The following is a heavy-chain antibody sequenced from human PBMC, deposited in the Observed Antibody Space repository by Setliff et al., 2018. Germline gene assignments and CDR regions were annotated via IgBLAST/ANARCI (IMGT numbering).Heavy chain of an antibody. CDR3: ARGALVLQFLEWLPRFYYMDV. CDR2: MNPNSGRT. D-gene: IGHD3-3*01. J-gene: IGHJ6*03. CDR1: GYTFTAYD. V-gene: IGHV1-8*02. Sequence: ASVKVSCKASGYTFTAYDIVWVRQATGQGLEWMGWMNPNSGRTGYPQKFKGRVTMTRNTSISTAYMELSSLRSEDTAVYFCARGALVLQFLEWLPRFYYMDVWGKGTTVTVSS.